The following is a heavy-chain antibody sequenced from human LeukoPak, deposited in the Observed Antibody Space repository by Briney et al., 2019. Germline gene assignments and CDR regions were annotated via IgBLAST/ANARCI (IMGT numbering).Heavy chain of an antibody. Sequence: GGSLRLSCAASGFSFSSYSINWVRQAPGKGLVWVSRINLDGSGTVYADSVKGRFTISRDNAKNTLYLQMNSLRAEDTAVYYCAKLRPGYYYMDVWGKGTTVTVPS. V-gene: IGHV3-74*01. CDR3: AKLRPGYYYMDV. CDR1: GFSFSSYS. CDR2: INLDGSGT. D-gene: IGHD1-7*01. J-gene: IGHJ6*03.